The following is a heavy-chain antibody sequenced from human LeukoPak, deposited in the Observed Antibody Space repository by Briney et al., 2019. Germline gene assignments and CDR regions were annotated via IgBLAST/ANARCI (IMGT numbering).Heavy chain of an antibody. V-gene: IGHV3-9*01. Sequence: PGRSLRLSCAASGFTFDDYAMHWVRQAPGKGLEWVSGISWNSGSIGYADSVKGRFTISRDNAKNSLYLQMNSLRDEDTAVYYCARDDEAYFDYWGQGTLVTVSS. CDR2: ISWNSGSI. CDR1: GFTFDDYA. J-gene: IGHJ4*02. CDR3: ARDDEAYFDY.